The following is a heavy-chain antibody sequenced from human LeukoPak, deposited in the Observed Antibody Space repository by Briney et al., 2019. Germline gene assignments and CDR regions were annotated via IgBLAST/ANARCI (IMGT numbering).Heavy chain of an antibody. V-gene: IGHV4-61*01. CDR2: IYYSGST. CDR1: GGSVSSGSYY. D-gene: IGHD3-10*01. Sequence: RASETLSLTCTVSGGSVSSGSYYWSWIRQPPGKGLEWIGYIYYSGSTNYNPSLKSRVTISVDTSKNQFSLKLSSVTAADTAVYYCARDTPMVRGVIQNKHYYYYGMDVWGQGTTVTVSS. J-gene: IGHJ6*02. CDR3: ARDTPMVRGVIQNKHYYYYGMDV.